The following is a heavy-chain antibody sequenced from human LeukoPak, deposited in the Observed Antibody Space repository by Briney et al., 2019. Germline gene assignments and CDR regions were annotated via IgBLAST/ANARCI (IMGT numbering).Heavy chain of an antibody. J-gene: IGHJ4*02. V-gene: IGHV4-59*12. D-gene: IGHD3-16*02. CDR2: IYYSGST. CDR3: ARLPYYDYVWGSYLPVN. CDR1: GGSISSYY. Sequence: PSETLSLTCTVSGGSISSYYWSWIRQPPGKGLEWIGYIYYSGSTNYNPSLKSRVTISVDASKNQFSLKLSSVTAADTAVYYCARLPYYDYVWGSYLPVNWGQGTLVTVSS.